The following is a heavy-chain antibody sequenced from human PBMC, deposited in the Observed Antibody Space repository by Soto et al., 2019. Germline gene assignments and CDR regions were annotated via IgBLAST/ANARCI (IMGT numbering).Heavy chain of an antibody. CDR1: GFTFSSYA. J-gene: IGHJ4*02. Sequence: EVQLLESGGGLVQPGGSLRLSCAASGFTFSSYAMSWVRQAPGKGLEWVSAISGSGGSTYYADSVKGRFTISRDNSKNTLYLQINSLRAEDTAVYYCAKDYGDPRWSFDYWGQGTLVTVSS. D-gene: IGHD4-17*01. V-gene: IGHV3-23*01. CDR3: AKDYGDPRWSFDY. CDR2: ISGSGGST.